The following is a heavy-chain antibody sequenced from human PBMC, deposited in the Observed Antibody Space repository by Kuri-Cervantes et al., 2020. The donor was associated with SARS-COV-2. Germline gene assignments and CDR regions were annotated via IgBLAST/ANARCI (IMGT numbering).Heavy chain of an antibody. Sequence: GSLRLSCTVSGGSISSYYWSWIRQPPGKGLEWIGYIYYSGSTNYNPSLKSRVTISVDTSKNQFSLKLSSVTAADTAVYYCARGTKTSGCSGGSCYPGAFSNWYFDLWGRGTLVTVSS. J-gene: IGHJ2*01. CDR2: IYYSGST. CDR3: ARGTKTSGCSGGSCYPGAFSNWYFDL. V-gene: IGHV4-59*12. D-gene: IGHD2-15*01. CDR1: GGSISSYY.